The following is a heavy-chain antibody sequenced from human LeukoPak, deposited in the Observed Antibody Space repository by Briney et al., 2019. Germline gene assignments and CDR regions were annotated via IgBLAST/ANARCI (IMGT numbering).Heavy chain of an antibody. CDR3: ARGGDIVIMMYGWGLDS. J-gene: IGHJ4*02. CDR1: GFTFNSYW. Sequence: GGSLRLSCAASGFTFNSYWMSWVRQAPGKGLEWVAHIKQDGNEKYCADSVKGRFTISRDNAMKSLDLQMTSLSAEDTAVYYCARGGDIVIMMYGWGLDSWGQGTLVAVSS. D-gene: IGHD2-8*01. CDR2: IKQDGNEK. V-gene: IGHV3-7*01.